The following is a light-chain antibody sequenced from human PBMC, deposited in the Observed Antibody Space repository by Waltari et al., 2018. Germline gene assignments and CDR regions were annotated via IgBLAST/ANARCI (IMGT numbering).Light chain of an antibody. CDR3: CSYAGTWV. V-gene: IGLV2-11*02. CDR2: HVS. J-gene: IGLJ3*02. Sequence: SALTQPRSVSGSPGQSVIISCTGTGRVFRVYNCVSCYQQHPGKAPKLVIYHVSKRPSGVPDRFSGSRSGTSASLTVSGLQPEDEADYYCCSYAGTWVFGGGTKLTVL. CDR1: GRVFRVYNC.